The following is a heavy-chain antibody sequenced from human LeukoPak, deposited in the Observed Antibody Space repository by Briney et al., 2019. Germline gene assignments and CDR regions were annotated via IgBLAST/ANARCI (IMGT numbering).Heavy chain of an antibody. CDR1: GFTFSSYG. D-gene: IGHD2-15*01. V-gene: IGHV3-30*18. CDR3: AKDLSVVATTAHFDY. CDR2: ISYDGSNK. Sequence: PGGSLRLSCAASGFTFSSYGMHWVRQAPGKGLEWVAVISYDGSNKYYADSVKGRFTISRDNSKNTLYLQMNSLRAEDTAVYYCAKDLSVVATTAHFDYWGQGTLVTVSS. J-gene: IGHJ4*02.